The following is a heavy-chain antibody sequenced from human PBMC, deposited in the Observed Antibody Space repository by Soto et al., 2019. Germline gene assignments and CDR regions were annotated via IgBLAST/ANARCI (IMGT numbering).Heavy chain of an antibody. J-gene: IGHJ5*02. CDR1: GYPFIKYG. CDR2: IKVDSGYT. Sequence: QLQLVQSAAEVKKPGASVRVSCKAYGYPFIKYGISWIRQAPEQGLEWMGWIKVDSGYTNYAQKFQGRVTMTADTSSDTAFMELRSLRFDDTDVYFCATSYDTGFDPWGQGTLVSVSS. D-gene: IGHD3-9*01. CDR3: ATSYDTGFDP. V-gene: IGHV1-18*04.